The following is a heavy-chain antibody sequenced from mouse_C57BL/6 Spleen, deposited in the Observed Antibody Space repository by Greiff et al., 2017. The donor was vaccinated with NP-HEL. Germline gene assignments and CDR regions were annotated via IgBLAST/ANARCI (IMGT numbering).Heavy chain of an antibody. Sequence: VKLQESGAELVRPGASVTLSCKASGYTFTDYEMHWVKQTPVHGLEWIGAIDPETGGTAYNQKFKGKAILTADKSSSTAYMELRSLTSEDSAVYYCTRSPRYDYDSYAMDYWGQGTSVTVSS. CDR2: IDPETGGT. J-gene: IGHJ4*01. D-gene: IGHD2-4*01. CDR3: TRSPRYDYDSYAMDY. V-gene: IGHV1-15*01. CDR1: GYTFTDYE.